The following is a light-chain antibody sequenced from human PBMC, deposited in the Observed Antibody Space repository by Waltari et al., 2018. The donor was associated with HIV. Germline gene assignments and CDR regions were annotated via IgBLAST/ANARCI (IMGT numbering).Light chain of an antibody. CDR3: CSHAGSSTLV. Sequence: QSALTQPASVSGSPGQSITISCTGTSTDVGSYNLVSWYQQHPGKAPKLMIYEVTQRPAGFSNRFSGSKSGNTASLTISGLQAEYEADYYCCSHAGSSTLVFGGGTKLTVL. CDR2: EVT. J-gene: IGLJ3*02. V-gene: IGLV2-23*02. CDR1: STDVGSYNL.